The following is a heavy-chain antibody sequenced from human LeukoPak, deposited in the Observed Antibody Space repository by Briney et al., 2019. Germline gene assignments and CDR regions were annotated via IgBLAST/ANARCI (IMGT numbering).Heavy chain of an antibody. CDR1: GFTVSSNY. CDR3: ASGGSAVAGQAIDY. V-gene: IGHV3-66*01. Sequence: GGSLRLSCAASGFTVSSNYMSWVHQAPGKGLEWVSVIYSGGSTYYADSVKGRFTISRDNSKNTLYLQMNSLRAEDTAVYYCASGGSAVAGQAIDYWGQGTLVTVSS. J-gene: IGHJ4*02. D-gene: IGHD6-19*01. CDR2: IYSGGST.